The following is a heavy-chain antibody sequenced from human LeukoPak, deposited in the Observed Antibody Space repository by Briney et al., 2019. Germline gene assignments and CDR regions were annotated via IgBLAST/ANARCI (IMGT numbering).Heavy chain of an antibody. Sequence: SVKVSCKASGGTFSSYAIRWVRQAPGQGLEGMGGIIPIFGTANYAQKFQGRVTITADKSTSTAYMELSSLRSEDTAVYYCARNRNYYDSSGSRDGLGYWGQGTLVTVSS. D-gene: IGHD3-22*01. CDR3: ARNRNYYDSSGSRDGLGY. CDR2: IIPIFGTA. V-gene: IGHV1-69*06. CDR1: GGTFSSYA. J-gene: IGHJ4*02.